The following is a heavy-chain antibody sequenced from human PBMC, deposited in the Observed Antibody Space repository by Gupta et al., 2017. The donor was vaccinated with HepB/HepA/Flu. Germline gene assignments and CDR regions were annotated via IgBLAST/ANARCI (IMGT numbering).Heavy chain of an antibody. CDR3: ARERPTDSSSALGKYYYYYYGMDV. D-gene: IGHD6-6*01. V-gene: IGHV1-46*01. J-gene: IGHJ6*02. CDR2: INPSGGST. Sequence: QVQLVQSGAEVKKPGASVKVSCKASGYTFTSYYMHWVRQAPGQGLEWMGIINPSGGSTSFAQKFQGRVTMTRDTSTSTVYMELSSLRSEDTAVYYCARERPTDSSSALGKYYYYYYGMDVWGQGTTVTVSS. CDR1: GYTFTSYY.